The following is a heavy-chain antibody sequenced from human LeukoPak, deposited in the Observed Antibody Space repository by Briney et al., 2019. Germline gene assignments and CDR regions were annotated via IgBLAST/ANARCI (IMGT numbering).Heavy chain of an antibody. J-gene: IGHJ3*02. CDR2: ISGSGGST. CDR1: GFTFSSYS. CDR3: AKGNSLATRVAFDI. V-gene: IGHV3-23*01. D-gene: IGHD5-12*01. Sequence: GGSLRLSCAASGFTFSSYSMNWVRQAPGKGLEWVSAISGSGGSTYYADSVKGRFTISRDNSKNTLYLQMNSLRAEDTAVYYCAKGNSLATRVAFDIWGQGTMVTVSS.